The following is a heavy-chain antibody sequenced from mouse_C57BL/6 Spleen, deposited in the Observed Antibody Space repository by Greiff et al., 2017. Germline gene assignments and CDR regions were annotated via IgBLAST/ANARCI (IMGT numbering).Heavy chain of an antibody. Sequence: VQLQQSDAELVKPGASVKISCKVSGYTFTDHTIHWMKQRPEQGLEWIGYIYPRDGSTKYNEKFKGKATLTADKSSSTAYMQLNSLTSEDSAVYFCARGAGDGYYEWYFDVWGTGTTVTVSS. J-gene: IGHJ1*03. D-gene: IGHD2-3*01. CDR2: IYPRDGST. V-gene: IGHV1-78*01. CDR1: GYTFTDHT. CDR3: ARGAGDGYYEWYFDV.